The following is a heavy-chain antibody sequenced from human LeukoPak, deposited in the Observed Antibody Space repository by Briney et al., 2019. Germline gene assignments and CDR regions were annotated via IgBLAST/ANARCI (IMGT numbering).Heavy chain of an antibody. CDR3: AREDGYCSGGNCYSYSDS. V-gene: IGHV3-7*01. CDR2: IKKTGSET. D-gene: IGHD2-15*01. Sequence: GGSLRLSCAASGFIFSTYAMSWVRQAPGKGLEWVAYIKKTGSETYYVDSVKGRFTITRDNTRNSLFLQMYSLRAEDTAVYFCAREDGYCSGGNCYSYSDSWGQGTLVTVSS. CDR1: GFIFSTYA. J-gene: IGHJ4*02.